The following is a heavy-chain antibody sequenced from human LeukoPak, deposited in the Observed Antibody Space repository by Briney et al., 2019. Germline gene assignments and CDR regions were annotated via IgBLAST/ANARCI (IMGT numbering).Heavy chain of an antibody. Sequence: GGSLRLSCAASGFTFSSYGMHWVRQAPGKGLEWVAVISYDGSNKYYADSVKGRFTISRDNSKNTLYLQMNSLRAEDTAVYYCARVWRYDILTGYFQGPMGANPLFDPWGQGTLVTVSS. J-gene: IGHJ5*02. CDR1: GFTFSSYG. V-gene: IGHV3-30*03. CDR2: ISYDGSNK. D-gene: IGHD3-9*01. CDR3: ARVWRYDILTGYFQGPMGANPLFDP.